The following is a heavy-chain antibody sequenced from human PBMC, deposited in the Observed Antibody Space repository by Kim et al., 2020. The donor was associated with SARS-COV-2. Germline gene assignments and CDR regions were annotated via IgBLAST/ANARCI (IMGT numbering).Heavy chain of an antibody. CDR2: INHSGST. D-gene: IGHD3-16*01. CDR1: GGSFSGYY. V-gene: IGHV4-34*01. CDR3: ARGAVLRRRGGFDY. J-gene: IGHJ4*02. Sequence: SETLSLTCAVYGGSFSGYYWSWIRQPPGKGLEWIGEINHSGSTNYNPSLKSRVTISVDTSKNQFSLKLSSVTAADTAVYYCARGAVLRRRGGFDYWGQGT.